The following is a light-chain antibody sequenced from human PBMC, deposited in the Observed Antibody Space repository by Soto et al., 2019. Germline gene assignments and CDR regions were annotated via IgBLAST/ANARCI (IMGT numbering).Light chain of an antibody. CDR3: QQYNNWPPFT. J-gene: IGKJ3*01. CDR2: GAS. CDR1: QSVSSN. Sequence: EIVMTQSPATLSVSPGESATHSCRASQSVSSNLAWYQQKPGQAPRLLIYGASTRATGIPARFSGSGSGTEFTLTISSLQSEDFAVYYCQQYNNWPPFTFGPGTKVDIK. V-gene: IGKV3-15*01.